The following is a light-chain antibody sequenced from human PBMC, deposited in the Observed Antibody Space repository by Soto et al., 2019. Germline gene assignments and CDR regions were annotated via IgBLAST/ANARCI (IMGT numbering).Light chain of an antibody. CDR1: QGISSY. V-gene: IGKV1-9*01. J-gene: IGKJ4*01. CDR3: QQLNSYPLT. CDR2: AAS. Sequence: DIQLTQSPSFLSASVGDRVTITCRASQGISSYLAWYQQKPGKAPKLLISAASTLQSGVPSRFSGSGSGTEFTLTISSLQPEDLTTYYCQQLNSYPLTFGGGTKVEIK.